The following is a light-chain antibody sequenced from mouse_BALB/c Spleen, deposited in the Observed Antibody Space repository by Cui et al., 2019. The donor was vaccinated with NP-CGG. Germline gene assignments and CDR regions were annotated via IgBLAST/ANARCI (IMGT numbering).Light chain of an antibody. CDR2: GTN. CDR3: ALWYSNHWV. V-gene: IGLV1*01. CDR1: SGAVTTSNY. J-gene: IGLJ1*01. Sequence: QAVVTQDSALTTSPGETVTLTCRSSSGAVTTSNYANWVQEIPDHLFTGLIGGTNNRAPGVPARFSGSLIGDKAALTITGAQTEDEAIYFCALWYSNHWVFGGGTKLTVL.